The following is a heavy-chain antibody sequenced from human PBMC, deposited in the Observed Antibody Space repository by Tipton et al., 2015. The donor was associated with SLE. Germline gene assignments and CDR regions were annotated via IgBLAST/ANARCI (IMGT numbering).Heavy chain of an antibody. CDR1: GDSISSGNYY. V-gene: IGHV4-61*01. D-gene: IGHD3-3*01. CDR3: ARDKTYYDFWSGYPDAFDI. CDR2: IYYSGST. J-gene: IGHJ3*02. Sequence: LRLSCTVSGDSISSGNYYWSWIRQPPGKGLEWIGYIYYSGSTNYNPSLKSRVTISVGTSKNQFSLKLSSVTAADTAVYYCARDKTYYDFWSGYPDAFDIWGQGTMFTVSS.